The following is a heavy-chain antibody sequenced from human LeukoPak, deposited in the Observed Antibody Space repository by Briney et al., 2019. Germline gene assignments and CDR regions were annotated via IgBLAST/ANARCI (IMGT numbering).Heavy chain of an antibody. CDR3: ARGVYGGNSLVAWFDP. Sequence: SVKVSCKASGGTFSSYAISWVRQAPGQGLEWMGGIIPIFGTANYAQKFQGRVTITADESTSTAYMELSSLRSEDTAVYYCARGVYGGNSLVAWFDPWGQGTLVTVSS. D-gene: IGHD4-23*01. J-gene: IGHJ5*02. V-gene: IGHV1-69*13. CDR1: GGTFSSYA. CDR2: IIPIFGTA.